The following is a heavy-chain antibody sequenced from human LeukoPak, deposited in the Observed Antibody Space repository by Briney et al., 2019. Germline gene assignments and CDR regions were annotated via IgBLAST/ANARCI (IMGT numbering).Heavy chain of an antibody. Sequence: WVRQPPGKGLEWIGSIYYSGSTYYNPSLKSRVTISVDTSKNQFSLKLSSVTAADTAVYYCGAASDAFDIWGQGTMVTVSS. J-gene: IGHJ3*02. V-gene: IGHV4-39*01. D-gene: IGHD2-15*01. CDR2: IYYSGST. CDR3: GAASDAFDI.